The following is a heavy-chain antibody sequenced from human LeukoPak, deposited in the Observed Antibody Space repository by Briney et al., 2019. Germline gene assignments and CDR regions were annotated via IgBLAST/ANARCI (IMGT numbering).Heavy chain of an antibody. CDR2: IYTSGST. Sequence: SETLSLACTVSGGSISSGSYYWSWIRQPAGKGLEWIGRIYTSGSTNYNPSLKSRVTISVDTSKNQFSLKVSSVTAADTAVYYCARAAFYSGYEDGYYYAYYFDYWGQGTLVTVSS. D-gene: IGHD5-12*01. J-gene: IGHJ4*02. CDR3: ARAAFYSGYEDGYYYAYYFDY. V-gene: IGHV4-61*02. CDR1: GGSISSGSYY.